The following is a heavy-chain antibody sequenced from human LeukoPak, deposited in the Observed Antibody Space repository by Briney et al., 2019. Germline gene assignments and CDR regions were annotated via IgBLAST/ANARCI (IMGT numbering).Heavy chain of an antibody. CDR1: GFTFGDYA. Sequence: GGSLRLSCTASGFTFGDYAMTWVRQAPGKGLEWVSPISGSGGSTYYADSVKGRFTISRANSENTLYLQMHSLRAEDTAVYYRAKDLVTGSLDYWGQGTLVTVSS. CDR3: AKDLVTGSLDY. V-gene: IGHV3-23*01. J-gene: IGHJ4*02. CDR2: ISGSGGST. D-gene: IGHD3-10*01.